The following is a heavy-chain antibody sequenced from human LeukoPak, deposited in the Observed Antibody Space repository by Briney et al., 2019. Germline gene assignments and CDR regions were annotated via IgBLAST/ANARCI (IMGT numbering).Heavy chain of an antibody. CDR3: ARDTVTSRFDY. CDR1: GYTFTSYG. Sequence: ASVKVSCKASGYTFTSYGISWVRQAPGQGLEWMGWISAYNGNTNYAQKLQGRVTMTRDTSTSTVYMELSSLRSEDTAVYYCARDTVTSRFDYWGQGTLVTVSS. V-gene: IGHV1-18*01. CDR2: ISAYNGNT. D-gene: IGHD4-17*01. J-gene: IGHJ4*02.